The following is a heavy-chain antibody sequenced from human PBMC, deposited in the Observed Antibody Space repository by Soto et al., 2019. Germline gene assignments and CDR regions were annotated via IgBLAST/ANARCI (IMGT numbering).Heavy chain of an antibody. D-gene: IGHD1-1*01. J-gene: IGHJ4*02. V-gene: IGHV4-31*03. CDR3: ASGHDAYKVRY. Sequence: QVQLQESGPGLVKPSQTLSLTCTVSGGSISSGGTGSYWTWIRQLPGKGLEWIGYIYYTGNTYYNPSPKSRPTISIDTSENQFCLKLTSVTAAHTAVYFCASGHDAYKVRYWGQGTLVTVSS. CDR2: IYYTGNT. CDR1: GGSISSGGTGSY.